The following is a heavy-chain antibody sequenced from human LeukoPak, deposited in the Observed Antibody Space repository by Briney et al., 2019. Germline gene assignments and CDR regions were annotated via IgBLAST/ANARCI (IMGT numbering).Heavy chain of an antibody. V-gene: IGHV3-30*18. Sequence: GGSLRLSRAASGFTFSSYGMHWVRQAPGKGLEWVAVILYDGSNKYYADSVKGRITISRDNSKNTLYLQMNSLRAEDTAVYYCAKERGYSYGHPFDYWGQGTLVTVSS. CDR3: AKERGYSYGHPFDY. CDR1: GFTFSSYG. J-gene: IGHJ4*02. D-gene: IGHD5-18*01. CDR2: ILYDGSNK.